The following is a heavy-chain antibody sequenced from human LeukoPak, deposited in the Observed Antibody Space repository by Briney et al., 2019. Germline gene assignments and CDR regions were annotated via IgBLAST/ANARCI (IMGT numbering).Heavy chain of an antibody. D-gene: IGHD3-16*02. V-gene: IGHV1-69*04. CDR2: IIPILGIA. CDR3: ARGGNDYVWGSYRLYGMDV. CDR1: GGTFSSYA. Sequence: ASVKVSCKASGGTFSSYAISWVRQAPGQGLEWMGRIIPILGIANYAQKFQGRVTITADKSTSTAYMELSSLRSEDTAVYYRARGGNDYVWGSYRLYGMDVWGQGTTVTVSS. J-gene: IGHJ6*02.